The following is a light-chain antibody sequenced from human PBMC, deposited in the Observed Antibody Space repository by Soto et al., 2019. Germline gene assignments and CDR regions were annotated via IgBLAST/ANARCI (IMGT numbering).Light chain of an antibody. Sequence: QSALTQPASVSGSPGQSITISCTGTSSDVGGSNYVSWYQQHPGKAPKLMIYEVSNRPSGVSNRFSGSKSGNTASLTISGLQAEDEADYYCSSYTSSSIDYVFGTGTKLTVL. CDR2: EVS. CDR1: SSDVGGSNY. V-gene: IGLV2-14*01. CDR3: SSYTSSSIDYV. J-gene: IGLJ1*01.